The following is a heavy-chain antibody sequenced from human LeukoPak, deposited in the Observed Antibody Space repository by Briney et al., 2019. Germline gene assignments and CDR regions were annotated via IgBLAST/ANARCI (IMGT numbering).Heavy chain of an antibody. CDR1: GFTFSNFA. CDR3: VKDRILSN. Sequence: GGSLRLSCAASGFTFSNFAMSWVRQAPGKGLEWVSGINAGGTTYYADSVKGRFTISRDNSKNTLFLQMNRLRAEDTALYYCVKDRILSNWGQGTLVTVSS. V-gene: IGHV3-23*01. D-gene: IGHD2-15*01. J-gene: IGHJ4*02. CDR2: INAGGTT.